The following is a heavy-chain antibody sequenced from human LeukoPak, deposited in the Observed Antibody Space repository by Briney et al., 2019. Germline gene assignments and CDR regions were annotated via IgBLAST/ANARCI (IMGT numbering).Heavy chain of an antibody. J-gene: IGHJ4*02. V-gene: IGHV3-23*01. CDR3: ATFIAVAGKAEYYFDY. CDR2: ISGSGGGT. Sequence: GGSLRLSCAASGFTFSSYGMSWVRQAPGKGLEWVSAISGSGGGTYYADSVKGRFTISRDNSKNTLYLQMNSLRAEDTAVYYCATFIAVAGKAEYYFDYWGQGTLVTVSS. CDR1: GFTFSSYG. D-gene: IGHD6-19*01.